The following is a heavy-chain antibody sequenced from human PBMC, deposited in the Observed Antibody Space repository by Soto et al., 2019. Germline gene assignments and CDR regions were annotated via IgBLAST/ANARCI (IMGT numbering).Heavy chain of an antibody. Sequence: SETLSLTCTVSGGSISSSSYYWGWIRQPPGKGLEWIGSIYYSGSTYYNPSLKSRVTISVDTSKNQFSLKLSSVTAADTAVYYCARPWTTVTTDGWDLMGNWFDPWGQGTLVTVSS. CDR1: GGSISSSSYY. V-gene: IGHV4-39*01. CDR3: ARPWTTVTTDGWDLMGNWFDP. D-gene: IGHD4-17*01. J-gene: IGHJ5*02. CDR2: IYYSGST.